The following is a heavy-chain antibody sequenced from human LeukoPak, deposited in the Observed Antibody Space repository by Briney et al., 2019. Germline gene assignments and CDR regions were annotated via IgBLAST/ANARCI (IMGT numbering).Heavy chain of an antibody. CDR1: GGSFSGYY. V-gene: IGHV4-34*01. CDR3: ARAVVGSSVDAFDI. J-gene: IGHJ3*02. D-gene: IGHD2-2*01. Sequence: NPSETLSLTCAVYGGSFSGYYWSWIRQPPGKGLEWIGEINHSGSTNYNPSLKSRVTISVDTSKNQFSLKLSSVTAADTAVYYCARAVVGSSVDAFDIWGQGTMVTVSS. CDR2: INHSGST.